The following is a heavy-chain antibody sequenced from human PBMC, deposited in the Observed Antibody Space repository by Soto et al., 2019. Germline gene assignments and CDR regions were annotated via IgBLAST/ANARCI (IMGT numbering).Heavy chain of an antibody. CDR1: GFTFRSYV. J-gene: IGHJ4*02. V-gene: IGHV3-30*19. CDR3: ARWGTTGGLDV. Sequence: QVQLVESGGGVVQPGTSLRVSCVGSGFTFRSYVIHWVRQAPGKGLEWVALTSYDGSGKYYGDSVRGRFTISRDNSRNKVDLQRHSLRLEDKALYYCARWGTTGGLDVWGQGTLVSVSS. D-gene: IGHD3-16*01. CDR2: TSYDGSGK.